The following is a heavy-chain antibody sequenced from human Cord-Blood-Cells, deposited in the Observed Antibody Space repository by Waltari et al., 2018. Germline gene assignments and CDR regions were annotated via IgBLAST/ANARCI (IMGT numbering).Heavy chain of an antibody. CDR3: ARKAATNFDY. V-gene: IGHV4-38-2*01. Sequence: QVQLQESGPGLVKPSETLSLTCAVSGYSISSGYYWGWIRQPPGKGLEWIGSIYHSGSTDYNPSLKGRVTMSVDPSKSQFSLKLSSVTAADTAVYYCARKAATNFDYWGQGTLVTVSS. CDR1: GYSISSGYY. CDR2: IYHSGST. J-gene: IGHJ4*02. D-gene: IGHD5-12*01.